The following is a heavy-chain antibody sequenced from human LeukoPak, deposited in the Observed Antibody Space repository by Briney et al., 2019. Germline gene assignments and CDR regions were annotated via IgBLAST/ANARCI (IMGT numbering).Heavy chain of an antibody. Sequence: GGSLSLSCAASGFPFSSYRMHWVRQAPGKGLEWVAVISYDGSNKYYADSVKGRFTISRDNSKNTLYLQMNSLRAEDTAVYYCAVVWIQLWSAFDYWGQGTLVTVSS. V-gene: IGHV3-30*03. J-gene: IGHJ4*02. CDR2: ISYDGSNK. CDR1: GFPFSSYR. D-gene: IGHD5-18*01. CDR3: AVVWIQLWSAFDY.